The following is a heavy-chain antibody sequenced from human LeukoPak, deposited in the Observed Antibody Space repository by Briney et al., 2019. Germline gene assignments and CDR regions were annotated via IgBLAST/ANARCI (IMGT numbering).Heavy chain of an antibody. CDR3: ASPTSGQSFDI. CDR1: GFTVSTNY. D-gene: IGHD6-19*01. J-gene: IGHJ3*02. V-gene: IGHV3-53*01. Sequence: GGSLRLSCAASGFTVSTNYMSWVRQAPGKGLEWVSVIYSGGTTYYADSVKGRFTISRDKSKNTLYLQMNSLRAEDTAMYYCASPTSGQSFDIWGEGTLVTVSS. CDR2: IYSGGTT.